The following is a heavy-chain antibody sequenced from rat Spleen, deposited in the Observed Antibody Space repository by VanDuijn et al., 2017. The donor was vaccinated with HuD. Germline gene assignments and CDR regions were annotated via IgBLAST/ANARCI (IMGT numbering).Heavy chain of an antibody. Sequence: QVQLKESGPGLVQPSQTLSLTCTVSGLSLTSNSVSWIRQPPGKGLEWMGVIWSNGGTDYNSAIKSRLSISRDTSKSQVFLKMNSLQTEDTAMYFCARTRSSYIYSYVMDAWGQGASVTVSS. V-gene: IGHV2-47*01. CDR1: GLSLTSNS. CDR2: IWSNGGT. J-gene: IGHJ4*01. D-gene: IGHD1-2*01. CDR3: ARTRSSYIYSYVMDA.